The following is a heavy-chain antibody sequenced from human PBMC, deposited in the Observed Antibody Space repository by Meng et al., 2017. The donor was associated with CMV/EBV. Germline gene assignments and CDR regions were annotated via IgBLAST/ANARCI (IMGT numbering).Heavy chain of an antibody. CDR2: ISSMSSTI. CDR3: ARDLDIVVVPAAYAEGDYGMDV. D-gene: IGHD2-2*03. V-gene: IGHV3-48*04. Sequence: GGSLRLSCAASGFTFSSYSMNWVRQAPGKGLEWVSYISSMSSTIYYADSVKGRFTISRDNAKNSLYLQMNSLRAEDTAVYYCARDLDIVVVPAAYAEGDYGMDVWGQGTTVTVSS. CDR1: GFTFSSYS. J-gene: IGHJ6*02.